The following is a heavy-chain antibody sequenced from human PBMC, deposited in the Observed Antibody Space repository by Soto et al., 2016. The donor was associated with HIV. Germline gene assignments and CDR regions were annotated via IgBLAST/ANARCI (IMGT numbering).Heavy chain of an antibody. Sequence: QVQLVQSGAEVKKPESSVKVSCKASGGTFSSHVISWVRQAPGQGLEWMGGIIPVLGIANSAQKFQGRVTITADKSTGTAYMELTSLRSEDTAVYYCARGRGGNALGALDIWGQGDKGSSSLQ. CDR3: ARGRGGNALGALDI. J-gene: IGHJ3*02. CDR2: IIPVLGIA. D-gene: IGHD2-15*01. V-gene: IGHV1-69*10. CDR1: GGTFSSHV.